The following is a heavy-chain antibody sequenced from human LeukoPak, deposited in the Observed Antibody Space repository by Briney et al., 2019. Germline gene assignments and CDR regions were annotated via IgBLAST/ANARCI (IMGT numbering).Heavy chain of an antibody. Sequence: GGSLRLSCAASGFTFSSYAMSWVRQAPGKGLEWVSGISTTGGSTSYADSVKGRFTISRDNPGNTLYMQMNSLRDEDTAVYYCAIMHRYYDGSGYWVQWGQGTLVTVSS. CDR3: AIMHRYYDGSGYWVQ. D-gene: IGHD3-22*01. V-gene: IGHV3-23*01. CDR1: GFTFSSYA. CDR2: ISTTGGST. J-gene: IGHJ4*02.